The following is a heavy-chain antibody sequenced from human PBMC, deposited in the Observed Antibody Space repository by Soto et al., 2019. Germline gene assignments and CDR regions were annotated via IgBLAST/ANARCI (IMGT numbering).Heavy chain of an antibody. D-gene: IGHD4-4*01. CDR3: AGDGVTLIAY. Sequence: PSETLSLTCAFSGSSLSSSSYCKIWLRQHPGKGLEWIGCLYHSGTTTDNPSLKSRVTVSVDTSKNHFSLKLSSITAPNTAEYYCAGDGVTLIAYWAQGTFVTVSS. J-gene: IGHJ4*02. CDR1: GSSLSSSSYC. CDR2: LYHSGTT. V-gene: IGHV4-61*01.